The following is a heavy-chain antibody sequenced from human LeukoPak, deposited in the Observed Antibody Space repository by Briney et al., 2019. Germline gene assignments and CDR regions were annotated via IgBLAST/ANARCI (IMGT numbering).Heavy chain of an antibody. CDR3: ARASYYYDSSGYYYDY. CDR1: GFTFSSYD. CDR2: IGTAGDT. D-gene: IGHD3-22*01. V-gene: IGHV3-13*01. Sequence: PGGSLRLSCAASGFTFSSYDMHWVRQATGKGLEWVSAIGTAGDTYYPGSVKGRFTISRGNAKNSLYLQMNSLRAGDTAVYYCARASYYYDSSGYYYDYWGQGTLVTVSS. J-gene: IGHJ4*02.